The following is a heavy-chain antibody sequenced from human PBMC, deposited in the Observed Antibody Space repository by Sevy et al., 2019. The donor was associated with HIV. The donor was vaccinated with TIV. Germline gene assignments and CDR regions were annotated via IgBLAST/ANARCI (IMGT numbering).Heavy chain of an antibody. V-gene: IGHV3-33*08. CDR2: IWYDGSNT. Sequence: GGSLRLSCTASGFILGYYAMHWVRQAPGKGLEWVAVIWYDGSNTIYADSVKGRFTISRDNSKNILYLQMNSLRDEDTAVYYCARDPHEIMLSGSYYLYWGQGTRVTVSS. CDR3: ARDPHEIMLSGSYYLY. CDR1: GFILGYYA. J-gene: IGHJ4*02. D-gene: IGHD1-26*01.